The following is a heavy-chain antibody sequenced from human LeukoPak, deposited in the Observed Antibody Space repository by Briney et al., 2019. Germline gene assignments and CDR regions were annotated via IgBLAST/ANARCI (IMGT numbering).Heavy chain of an antibody. J-gene: IGHJ6*03. V-gene: IGHV4-59*12. CDR3: ARGMIAAAHYYMDV. Sequence: SETLSLTCTVSGGSISSYYWSWIRQPPGKGLEWIGYIYYSGSTNYNPSLKSRVTMSVDTSKNQFSLKLSSVTAADTAVYYCARGMIAAAHYYMDVWGKGTTVTVSS. CDR2: IYYSGST. CDR1: GGSISSYY. D-gene: IGHD6-13*01.